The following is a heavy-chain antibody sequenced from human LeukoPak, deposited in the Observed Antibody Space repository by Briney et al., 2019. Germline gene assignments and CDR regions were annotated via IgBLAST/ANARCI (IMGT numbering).Heavy chain of an antibody. J-gene: IGHJ6*03. CDR3: ARGGGWYGDSERPPYYYYMDV. CDR1: GGSISSYY. V-gene: IGHV4-59*01. Sequence: SETLSLTCTVSGGSISSYYWSWIRQPPGKGLEWIGYIYYNGRTNYNPSLKSRVSTSVDTSKNQFSLKLSSVTAADTAVYYCARGGGWYGDSERPPYYYYMDVWGKGTTVTISS. CDR2: IYYNGRT. D-gene: IGHD4-17*01.